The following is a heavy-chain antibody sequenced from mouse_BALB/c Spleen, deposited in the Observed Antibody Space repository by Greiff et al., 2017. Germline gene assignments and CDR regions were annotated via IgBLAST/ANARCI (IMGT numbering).Heavy chain of an antibody. D-gene: IGHD1-1*01. J-gene: IGHJ1*01. CDR2: ISYSGST. CDR1: GYSITSDYA. Sequence: EVQGVESGPGLVKPSQSLSLTCTVTGYSITSDYAWNWIRQFPGNKLEWMGYISYSGSTSYNPSLKSRISITRDTSKNQFFLQLNSVTTEDTATYYCAHKDYYGSSYGYFDVWGAGTTVTVSS. CDR3: AHKDYYGSSYGYFDV. V-gene: IGHV3-2*02.